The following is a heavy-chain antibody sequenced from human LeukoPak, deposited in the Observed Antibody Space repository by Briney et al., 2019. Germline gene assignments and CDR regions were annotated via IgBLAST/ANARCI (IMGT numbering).Heavy chain of an antibody. CDR3: ARVVQSTDSSGFYLPEYFQH. Sequence: ASVKVSCKASGYTFTSYGISWVRQAPGQGLEWMGWISAYNGNTNYAQKLQGRVTMTTDTSTSTAYMELRSLRSDDTAVYYCARVVQSTDSSGFYLPEYFQHWGQGTLVTVSS. D-gene: IGHD3-22*01. V-gene: IGHV1-18*01. J-gene: IGHJ1*01. CDR1: GYTFTSYG. CDR2: ISAYNGNT.